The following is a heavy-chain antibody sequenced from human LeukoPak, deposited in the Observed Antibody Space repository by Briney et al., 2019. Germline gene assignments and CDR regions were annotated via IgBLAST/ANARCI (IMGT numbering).Heavy chain of an antibody. D-gene: IGHD3-10*01. J-gene: IGHJ5*02. CDR1: GFTFSSYS. CDR2: ISSSSSYI. V-gene: IGHV3-21*01. CDR3: ARSGRKSGWFDP. Sequence: GGSLRLSCAASGFTFSSYSMNWVRQAPGKGLEWVSSISSSSSYIYYADSVKGRFTISRDNAKNSLYLQMNSLRAEDTAVYYCARSGRKSGWFDPWGQGTLVTVSP.